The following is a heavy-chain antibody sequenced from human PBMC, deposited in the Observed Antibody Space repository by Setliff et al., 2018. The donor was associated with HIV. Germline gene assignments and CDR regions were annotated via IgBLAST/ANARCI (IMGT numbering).Heavy chain of an antibody. D-gene: IGHD1-26*01. CDR2: IYYSGNT. V-gene: IGHV4-39*01. CDR1: GGSISSSSYY. CDR3: ARPVEMANREFDY. J-gene: IGHJ4*02. Sequence: PSETLSLTCTVSGGSISSSSYYWGWIRQPPGKGLEWIGTIYYSGNTYYNPSLKSRVTISVDTSKNQFSLKLSSVTAADTAVYYCARPVEMANREFDYWGQGTLVTVSS.